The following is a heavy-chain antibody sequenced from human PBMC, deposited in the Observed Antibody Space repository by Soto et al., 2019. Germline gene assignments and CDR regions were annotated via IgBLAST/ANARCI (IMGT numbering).Heavy chain of an antibody. J-gene: IGHJ3*02. D-gene: IGHD2-8*02. Sequence: GGSLRLSCAASGFICSSYDMSWVRQAPGKALEWGPTILVSDRTHYDDSVRGRFTISRDRSKNTVYLQMNSLTAGDTAVYYCAKATATGGGAFDISRQGTMVTVSS. CDR2: ILVSDRT. CDR1: GFICSSYD. CDR3: AKATATGGGAFDI. V-gene: IGHV3-23*01.